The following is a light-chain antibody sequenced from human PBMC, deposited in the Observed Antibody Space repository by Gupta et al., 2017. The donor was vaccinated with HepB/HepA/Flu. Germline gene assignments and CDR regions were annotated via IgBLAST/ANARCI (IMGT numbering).Light chain of an antibody. CDR1: SSNVGAYNY. CDR3: CSYAGSDTYI. J-gene: IGLJ1*01. Sequence: QFALTQPRSVSGSPGQSVAVSCAGSSSNVGAYNYVFWYQQHPGKAPKLIIYDVNKRPSGVPDRFSGSKSDNTASLTISGLQAEDESDDYCCSYAGSDTYIFGTGTTVTVL. CDR2: DVN. V-gene: IGLV2-11*01.